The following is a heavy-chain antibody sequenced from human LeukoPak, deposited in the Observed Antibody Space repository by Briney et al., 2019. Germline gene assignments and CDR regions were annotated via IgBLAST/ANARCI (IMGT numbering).Heavy chain of an antibody. CDR1: GYSFTNFW. V-gene: IGHV5-51*01. CDR3: ARTWAFDL. CDR2: IYPGDSDT. J-gene: IGHJ3*01. Sequence: PGESLKVSCKGSGYSFTNFWIGWVRQMPGKGLEWMGIIYPGDSDTRYSPSFQGQVTISADKSINTAYLQWSRLKASDTAMYYCARTWAFDLWGQGTMVTVSS.